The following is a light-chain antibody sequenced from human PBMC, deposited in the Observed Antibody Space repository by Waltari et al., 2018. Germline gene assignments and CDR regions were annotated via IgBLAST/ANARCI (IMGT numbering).Light chain of an antibody. Sequence: DNVLTQPPATLSLSPGERATLPCRASQSASTYLAWYQQKPGQAPRLLIYDVSNRAAGIPARFSGSGSGTDFTLTISSLEPEDFAVYYCQQRNNWPPVFTFGPGTKVDI. CDR3: QQRNNWPPVFT. J-gene: IGKJ3*01. CDR1: QSASTY. V-gene: IGKV3-11*01. CDR2: DVS.